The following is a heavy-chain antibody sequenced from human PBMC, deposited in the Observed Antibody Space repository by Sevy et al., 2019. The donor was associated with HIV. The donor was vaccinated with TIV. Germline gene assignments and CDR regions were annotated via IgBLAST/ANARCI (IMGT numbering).Heavy chain of an antibody. CDR2: IYYSGST. CDR1: GGSISSSSYY. D-gene: IGHD3-9*01. J-gene: IGHJ5*02. Sequence: SETLSLTCTVSGGSISSSSYYWGWIRQPPGKGLEWIGSIYYSGSTYYNPSLKSRVTISVDTSKNQFSLKLSSVTAADTAVYYCARHFDGPSSYYNILTGYDPWFDPWGQGTLVTVSS. CDR3: ARHFDGPSSYYNILTGYDPWFDP. V-gene: IGHV4-39*01.